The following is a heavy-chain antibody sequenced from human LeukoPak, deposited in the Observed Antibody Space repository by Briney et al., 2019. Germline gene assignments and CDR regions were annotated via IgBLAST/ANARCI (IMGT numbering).Heavy chain of an antibody. V-gene: IGHV4-38-2*02. CDR1: GYSISSGYY. Sequence: NPSETLSLTCTVSGYSISSGYYWGWIRQPPGKGLEWIGSIYHSGSTYYNPSLKSRVTISVDTSKNQFSLKLSSVTAADTAVYYCARQLRYFDWLLYRGPRPGYIDYWGQGTLVTVSS. J-gene: IGHJ4*02. D-gene: IGHD3-9*01. CDR3: ARQLRYFDWLLYRGPRPGYIDY. CDR2: IYHSGST.